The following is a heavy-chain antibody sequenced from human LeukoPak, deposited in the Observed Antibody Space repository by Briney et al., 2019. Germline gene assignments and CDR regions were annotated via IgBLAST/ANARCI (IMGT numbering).Heavy chain of an antibody. CDR3: ALHHGSYYVGRWFDP. J-gene: IGHJ5*02. CDR1: GFTLSSYA. D-gene: IGHD1-26*01. Sequence: GGSLRLSCAASGFTLSSYAMSWVRQAPGKGVEWGSGISGSSTYYADPVKGRFTISRDNSKNTLYLQMNSLRAENTAVYSCALHHGSYYVGRWFDPWGQGTLVTVSS. V-gene: IGHV3-23*01. CDR2: ISGSST.